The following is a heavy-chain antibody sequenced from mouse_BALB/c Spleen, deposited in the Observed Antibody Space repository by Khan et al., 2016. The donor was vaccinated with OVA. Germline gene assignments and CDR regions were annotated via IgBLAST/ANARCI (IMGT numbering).Heavy chain of an antibody. CDR2: IWGDGST. CDR1: GFSLTGYG. V-gene: IGHV2-6-7*01. CDR3: ARAYYGNYREAMDY. J-gene: IGHJ4*01. D-gene: IGHD2-10*01. Sequence: VLLVESGPGLVAPSQSLSITCTVSGFSLTGYGVNWVRQPPGKGLEWLGMIWGDGSTDYNSALKSRLNLSKDNSKNQVFLKMNSLQTDDTARYYCARAYYGNYREAMDYWGHGTSVTVSS.